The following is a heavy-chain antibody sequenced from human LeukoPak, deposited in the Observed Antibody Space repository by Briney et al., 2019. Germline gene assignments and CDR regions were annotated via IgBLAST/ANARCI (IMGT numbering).Heavy chain of an antibody. J-gene: IGHJ4*02. CDR2: ITWNGGTT. CDR1: GFTFDDHG. CDR3: ARDRSYGSFDY. Sequence: GGSLRLSCAASGFTFDDHGVNWVRQAPGKGLEWVSGITWNGGTTGYADSVRGRFTISRDNAKNSLYLQMNSLRAEDTALYHCARDRSYGSFDYWGQGTLATVSS. V-gene: IGHV3-20*01. D-gene: IGHD5-18*01.